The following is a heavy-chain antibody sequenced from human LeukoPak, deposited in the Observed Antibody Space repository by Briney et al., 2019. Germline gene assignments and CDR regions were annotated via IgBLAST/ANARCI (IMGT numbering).Heavy chain of an antibody. D-gene: IGHD4-17*01. CDR3: AKFDGDSGYYYYYMDV. J-gene: IGHJ6*03. V-gene: IGHV3-7*03. Sequence: SGGSLRLSCAASGFTFSSYWMSWVRQAPGKGLEWVANIKQDGSEKYYADSVKGRFTISRDNAKNSLYLQMNSLRAEDTAVYYCAKFDGDSGYYYYYMDVWGKGTTVTVSS. CDR2: IKQDGSEK. CDR1: GFTFSSYW.